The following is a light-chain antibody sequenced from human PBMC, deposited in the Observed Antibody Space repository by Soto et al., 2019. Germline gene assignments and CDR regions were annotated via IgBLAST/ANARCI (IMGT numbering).Light chain of an antibody. CDR2: EVS. Sequence: QSALTQPPSASGSPGQSVTISCTGTSSDGGGYNFVSWYQQHPGKAPKLLIYEVSKRPSGVPDRFSGSKSDNTASLTVSGLQAEDEADYYCSSFARGNNLLFGGGTQLTVL. J-gene: IGLJ2*01. CDR3: SSFARGNNLL. V-gene: IGLV2-8*01. CDR1: SSDGGGYNF.